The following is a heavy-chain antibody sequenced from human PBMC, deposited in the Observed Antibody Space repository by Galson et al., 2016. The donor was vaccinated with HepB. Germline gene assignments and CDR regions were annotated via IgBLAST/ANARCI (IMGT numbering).Heavy chain of an antibody. J-gene: IGHJ4*02. CDR1: GGSIRIGSYF. Sequence: TLSLTCTVSGGSIRIGSYFWTWIRQPAGKGLEWIGRIYTSGTTHYNPSLKSRVTISLDTSKNQFSLKLSSVTAADTALYYCARELDYGDYIPFDYWGQGILVTVSS. CDR3: ARELDYGDYIPFDY. D-gene: IGHD4-17*01. CDR2: IYTSGTT. V-gene: IGHV4-61*02.